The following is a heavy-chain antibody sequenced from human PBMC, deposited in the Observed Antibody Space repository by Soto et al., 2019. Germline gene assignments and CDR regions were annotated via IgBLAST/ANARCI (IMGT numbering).Heavy chain of an antibody. CDR2: ISSSGSTI. Sequence: GGSLRLSCAASGFTFSSYEMNWVRQAPGKGLEWVSYISSSGSTIYYADSVKGRFTISRDNAKNSLYLQMNSLRAEDTAVYYCASVLVTSTDWLEPWGQGTLVTVCS. V-gene: IGHV3-48*03. CDR1: GFTFSSYE. CDR3: ASVLVTSTDWLEP. D-gene: IGHD2-21*02. J-gene: IGHJ5*02.